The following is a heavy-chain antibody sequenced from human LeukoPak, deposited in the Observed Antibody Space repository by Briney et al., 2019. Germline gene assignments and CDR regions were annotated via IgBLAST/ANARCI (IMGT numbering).Heavy chain of an antibody. Sequence: GGSLRLSCAASGFTFSSYAMHWVRQAPGKGLEWVAVISYDGSNKYYADSVKGRFTISRDNSKNTLYLQMNSLRAEDTAVYYCAREWAAAGSYYFDYWGQGTLVTVSS. CDR3: AREWAAAGSYYFDY. J-gene: IGHJ4*02. V-gene: IGHV3-30-3*01. CDR1: GFTFSSYA. D-gene: IGHD6-13*01. CDR2: ISYDGSNK.